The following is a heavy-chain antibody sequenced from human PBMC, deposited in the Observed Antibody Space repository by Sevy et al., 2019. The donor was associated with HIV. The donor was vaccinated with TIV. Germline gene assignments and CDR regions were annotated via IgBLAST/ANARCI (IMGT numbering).Heavy chain of an antibody. D-gene: IGHD3-9*01. CDR1: GFTFSSYG. V-gene: IGHV3-30*18. CDR3: AKARMFCTFDP. Sequence: GGSLRLSCAASGFTFSSYGMHWVRQAPGKGLEWVAVISYDGSNKYYADSVKGRFTISRDNSKNTLYLQMNSLRAEDTAVYYCAKARMFCTFDPWGQGTLVTVSS. CDR2: ISYDGSNK. J-gene: IGHJ5*02.